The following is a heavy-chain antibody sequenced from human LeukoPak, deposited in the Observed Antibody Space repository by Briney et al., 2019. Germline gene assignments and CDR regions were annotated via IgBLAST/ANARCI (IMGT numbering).Heavy chain of an antibody. Sequence: GGSLRLSCAASGFTFSSYWMHWVRQAPGKGLVGVSRINSDGSITSYADSVKGRFTISRDNAKNTLYLQMNSLRAEDTAVYYCVRGLWNFYDSSSSADYWGQGTLVTVSS. V-gene: IGHV3-74*01. J-gene: IGHJ4*02. CDR1: GFTFSSYW. CDR3: VRGLWNFYDSSSSADY. D-gene: IGHD3-22*01. CDR2: INSDGSIT.